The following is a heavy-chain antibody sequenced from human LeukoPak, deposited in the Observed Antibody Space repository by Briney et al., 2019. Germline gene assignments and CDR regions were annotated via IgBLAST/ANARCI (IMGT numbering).Heavy chain of an antibody. J-gene: IGHJ6*02. D-gene: IGHD3-10*01. CDR1: GYSFTSYW. CDR3: ARRSDYYGSGESYYYYGMDV. CDR2: IYPGDSDT. Sequence: GESLKTSCKGSGYSFTSYWIGWVRQMPGKGLEWMGIIYPGDSDTRYSPSFQGQVTISADKSISTAYLQWSSLKASDTAMYYCARRSDYYGSGESYYYYGMDVWGQGTTVTVSS. V-gene: IGHV5-51*01.